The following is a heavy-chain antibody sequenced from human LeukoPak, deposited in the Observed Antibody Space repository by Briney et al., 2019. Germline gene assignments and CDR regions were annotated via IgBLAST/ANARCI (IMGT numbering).Heavy chain of an antibody. D-gene: IGHD6-19*01. V-gene: IGHV3-30*18. CDR2: ISYDGSNK. Sequence: QSGGSLRLSCAASGFTFSSYGMPWVRQAPGKGLEWVAVISYDGSNKYYADSVKGRFTISRDNSKNTLYLQMNSLRAEDTAVYYCAKAWGTYSSGSHPKYYYYYGMDVWGQGTTVTVSS. CDR3: AKAWGTYSSGSHPKYYYYYGMDV. J-gene: IGHJ6*02. CDR1: GFTFSSYG.